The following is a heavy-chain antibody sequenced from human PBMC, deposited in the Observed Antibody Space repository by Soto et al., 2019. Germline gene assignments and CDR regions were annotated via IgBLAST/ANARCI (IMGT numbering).Heavy chain of an antibody. CDR2: ISYDGSNK. Sequence: GGSLRLSCAASGFTFSSYGMHWVRQAPGKGLEWVAVISYDGSNKYYADSVKGRFTISRDNSKNTLYLQMNSLRAEDTAVYYCAKYSSGWPAHYYYYGMDVWGQGTTVTVSS. D-gene: IGHD6-19*01. CDR3: AKYSSGWPAHYYYYGMDV. J-gene: IGHJ6*02. V-gene: IGHV3-30*18. CDR1: GFTFSSYG.